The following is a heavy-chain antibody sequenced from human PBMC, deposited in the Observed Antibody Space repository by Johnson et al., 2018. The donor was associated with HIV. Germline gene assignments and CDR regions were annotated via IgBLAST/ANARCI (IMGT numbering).Heavy chain of an antibody. CDR2: ISYDGSNK. D-gene: IGHD3-10*01. CDR1: GFTFSSYG. J-gene: IGHJ3*02. CDR3: ARTNSGSYYHPGALDI. V-gene: IGHV3-30*03. Sequence: QVQLVESGGGVVQPGRSLRLSCAASGFTFSSYGMHWVRQAPGKGLEWVAVISYDGSNKYYADSVKGRFTISRDNSKNTLYLQMNSLRAEDTAVYYCARTNSGSYYHPGALDIGGQGTMVTVSS.